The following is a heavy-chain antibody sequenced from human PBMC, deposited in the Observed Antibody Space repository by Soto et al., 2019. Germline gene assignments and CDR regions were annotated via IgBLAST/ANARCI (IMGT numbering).Heavy chain of an antibody. V-gene: IGHV4-34*01. Sequence: SGTLSLTFAVSGASFNADYWTWIRQPPGKGLEWIGEINYSGNTNYNPSLKSRVTISADTSKNQFSLKLNSVTAADTAVYYCASARWDYWGQGTLVTVSS. J-gene: IGHJ4*02. CDR2: INYSGNT. CDR3: ASARWDY. CDR1: GASFNADY.